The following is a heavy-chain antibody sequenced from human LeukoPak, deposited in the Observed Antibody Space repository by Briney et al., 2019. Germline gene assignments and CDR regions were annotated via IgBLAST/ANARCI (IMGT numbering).Heavy chain of an antibody. CDR1: GFTFSSYA. J-gene: IGHJ6*02. V-gene: IGHV3-30-3*01. CDR2: ISYDGSNK. D-gene: IGHD3-3*01. Sequence: PGGSLRLSCAASGFTFSSYAMHWVRQAPGKGLEWVAVISYDGSNKYYADSVKGRFTISRDNSKNTLYLQMNSLRAGDTAVYYCARGGLYDLAYYGMDVWGQGTTVTVSS. CDR3: ARGGLYDLAYYGMDV.